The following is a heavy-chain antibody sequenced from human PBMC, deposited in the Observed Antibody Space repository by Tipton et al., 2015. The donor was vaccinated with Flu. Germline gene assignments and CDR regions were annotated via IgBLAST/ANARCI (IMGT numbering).Heavy chain of an antibody. CDR2: IHRYGTA. D-gene: IGHD2-8*01. CDR3: ARQFEPMYGVVVMARIDL. Sequence: TLSLTCAVSGDSISSDYFWGWIRQPPGKGLEWIAAIHRYGTAYYNPSLKSRVTISVDTSKNQFSLEVRSVTAADMAVYYCARQFEPMYGVVVMARIDLWGQGIEVTVSS. V-gene: IGHV4-38-2*01. J-gene: IGHJ5*02. CDR1: GDSISSDYF.